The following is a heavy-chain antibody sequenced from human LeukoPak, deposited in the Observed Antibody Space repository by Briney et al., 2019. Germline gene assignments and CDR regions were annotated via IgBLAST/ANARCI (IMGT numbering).Heavy chain of an antibody. Sequence: GGSLRLSCAASGFTFSSYAMHWVRQAPGKGLEWVAVISYDGSNKYYADSVKGRFTISGDNSKNTLYLQMNSLRAEDTAVYYCARDRTPAGTMGRGGTFLKPNWFDPWGQVTLVTVSS. CDR3: ARDRTPAGTMGRGGTFLKPNWFDP. D-gene: IGHD3-10*01. V-gene: IGHV3-30*04. J-gene: IGHJ5*02. CDR1: GFTFSSYA. CDR2: ISYDGSNK.